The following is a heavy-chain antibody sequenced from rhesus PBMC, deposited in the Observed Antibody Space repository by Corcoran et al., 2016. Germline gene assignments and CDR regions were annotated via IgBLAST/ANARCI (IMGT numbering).Heavy chain of an antibody. V-gene: IGHV4-80*01. J-gene: IGHJ4*01. CDR3: ARNEDIGTYDNLDY. CDR2: IYLKRGIA. Sequence: QVQLQESGPGLVKPSETLSLTCAVSGASLSSHFWSWIRQPPGKGLEWIGEIYLKRGIAKHNPSRNYRAYISKDAPNNPFSLRVTSVTAADPVVYYCARNEDIGTYDNLDYWGKGVLVPVSS. CDR1: GASLSSHF. D-gene: IGHD3-16*01.